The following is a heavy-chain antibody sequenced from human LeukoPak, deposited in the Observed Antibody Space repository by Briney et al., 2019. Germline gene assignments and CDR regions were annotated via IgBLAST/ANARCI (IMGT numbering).Heavy chain of an antibody. CDR3: VRERFHGSGAPKFDF. CDR2: INGDGSST. V-gene: IGHV3-74*01. Sequence: GGSLRLSCAASGFTFSSYWMNWVRQAPGKGLVWVSRINGDGSSTNYADSVKGRFTISRDNAMNSLYLQMNSLRVEDTAVYYCVRERFHGSGAPKFDFWGQGTLLTVSS. CDR1: GFTFSSYW. D-gene: IGHD3-10*01. J-gene: IGHJ4*02.